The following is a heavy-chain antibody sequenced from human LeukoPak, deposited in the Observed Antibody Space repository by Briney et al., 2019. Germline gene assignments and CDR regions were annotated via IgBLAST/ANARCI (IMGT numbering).Heavy chain of an antibody. D-gene: IGHD3-3*01. CDR3: ARAPGNYDFWSGYLPPDGYFDY. V-gene: IGHV3-21*01. J-gene: IGHJ4*02. CDR2: ISSSSSYI. CDR1: GFTFSSYS. Sequence: GGSLRLSCAASGFTFSSYSMNWVRQAPGKGLEWVSSISSSSSYIYYADSVKGRFTISRDNAKNSLYLQMNSLRAEDTAVYYCARAPGNYDFWSGYLPPDGYFDYWGQGTLVTVSS.